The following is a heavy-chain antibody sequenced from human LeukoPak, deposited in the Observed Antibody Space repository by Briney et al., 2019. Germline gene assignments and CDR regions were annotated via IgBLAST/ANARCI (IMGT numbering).Heavy chain of an antibody. CDR1: GFTVGNNY. J-gene: IGHJ4*02. Sequence: TGGSLRLSCAASGFTVGNNYMNWVRQAPGKGLEWVSLIFSHGETSYADSVKGRFTISRDNSKNTLYLQMSGLRAEDTAMYYCAKGLQGQWLGQGFDYWGQGTLVTVSS. CDR3: AKGLQGQWLGQGFDY. CDR2: IFSHGET. D-gene: IGHD6-19*01. V-gene: IGHV3-66*01.